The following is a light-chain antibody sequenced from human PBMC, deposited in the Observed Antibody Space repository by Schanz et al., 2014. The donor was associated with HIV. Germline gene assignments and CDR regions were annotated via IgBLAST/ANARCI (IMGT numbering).Light chain of an antibody. J-gene: IGKJ4*01. Sequence: EIVMTQSPATLSVSPGERATLSCRANQSVGNKLAWYQQKPGQAPRLLVYGASTRATGIPDRFSGSGSGTEFTLTISSPQSEDSAVYYCQQRGSWPLTFGGGTKVEIE. CDR1: QSVGNK. CDR2: GAS. V-gene: IGKV3-15*01. CDR3: QQRGSWPLT.